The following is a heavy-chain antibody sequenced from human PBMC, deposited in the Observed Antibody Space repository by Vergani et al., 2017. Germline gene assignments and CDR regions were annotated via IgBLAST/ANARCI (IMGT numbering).Heavy chain of an antibody. CDR3: AKGRGYCSGGSCYSYYFDY. CDR2: IKQDGSEK. J-gene: IGHJ4*02. V-gene: IGHV3-7*03. Sequence: EVQMVESGGGLVQPGGSLRLSCAASGFTFSSYWMSWVRQTPGKGLEWVANIKQDGSEKYYVDSVKGRFTISRDNSKNTLYLQMNSLRAEDTAVFHCAKGRGYCSGGSCYSYYFDYWGQGTLVTVSS. D-gene: IGHD2-15*01. CDR1: GFTFSSYW.